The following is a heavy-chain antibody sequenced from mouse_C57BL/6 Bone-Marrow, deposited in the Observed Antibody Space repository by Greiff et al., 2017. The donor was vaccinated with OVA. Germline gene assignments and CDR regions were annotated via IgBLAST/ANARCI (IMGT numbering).Heavy chain of an antibody. J-gene: IGHJ4*01. V-gene: IGHV5-17*01. CDR2: ISSGSSTI. CDR1: GFTFRDYG. CDR3: ARDGSSLYYYAMDY. D-gene: IGHD1-1*01. Sequence: EVKLQESGGGLVKPGGSLKLSCAASGFTFRDYGMHWVRQAPEKGLEWVAYISSGSSTIYYADTVKGRFTISRDNAKNTLFLQMTSLRSEDTAMYYCARDGSSLYYYAMDYWGQGTSVTVSS.